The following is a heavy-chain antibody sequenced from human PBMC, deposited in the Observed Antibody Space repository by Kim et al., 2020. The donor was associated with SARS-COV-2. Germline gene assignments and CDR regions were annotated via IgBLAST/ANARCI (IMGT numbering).Heavy chain of an antibody. CDR1: GFTFSSYA. D-gene: IGHD3-9*01. V-gene: IGHV3-30*04. CDR3: ARDLAHDILTGYDGPYYYYGMDV. J-gene: IGHJ6*02. Sequence: GGSLRLSCAASGFTFSSYAMHWVRQAPGKGLEWVAVISYDGSNKYYADSVKGRFTISRDNSKNTLYLQMNSLRAEDTAVYYCARDLAHDILTGYDGPYYYYGMDVWGQGTTVTVSS. CDR2: ISYDGSNK.